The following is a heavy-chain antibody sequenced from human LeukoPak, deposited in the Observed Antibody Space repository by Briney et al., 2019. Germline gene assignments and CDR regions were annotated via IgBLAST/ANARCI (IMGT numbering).Heavy chain of an antibody. J-gene: IGHJ4*02. D-gene: IGHD3-10*01. V-gene: IGHV3-53*01. CDR3: ARGGYVDH. CDR2: IYGINTT. Sequence: PGGSLRLSCAASGFTVNSNYMSWVRQAPGKGLEWVSVIYGINTTYYADSVKGRFTISRDNSNNTLSLQMNSLRADDTAVYYCARGGYVDHWGQGTLVTVSS. CDR1: GFTVNSNY.